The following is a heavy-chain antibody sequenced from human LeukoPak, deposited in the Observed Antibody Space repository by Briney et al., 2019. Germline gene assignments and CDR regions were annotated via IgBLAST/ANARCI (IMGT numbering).Heavy chain of an antibody. J-gene: IGHJ4*02. Sequence: PGGSLRLSCAASGFTFSSYWMQWVRQAPGKGLEWVANIKQDGSEKYYADSVKGRFIISRDNAKNALYLQMSSLRAEDTAVYYCAMAVFTGERWGQGTLVTVSS. CDR2: IKQDGSEK. CDR1: GFTFSSYW. V-gene: IGHV3-7*03. CDR3: AMAVFTGER.